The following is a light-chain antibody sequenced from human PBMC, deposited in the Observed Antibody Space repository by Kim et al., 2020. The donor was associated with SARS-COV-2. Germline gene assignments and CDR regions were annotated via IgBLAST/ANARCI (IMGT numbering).Light chain of an antibody. CDR3: KQRITWPLT. CDR1: QSISGD. Sequence: EVVLTQSPATLSLSPGEGATLSCRASQSISGDLAWYQHKPGQAPRFIMYDTSNRAPGTPARFSGSRSGTDFTLTISSLEPEDFAVYYCKQRITWPLTFGGGTKVDIK. J-gene: IGKJ4*01. CDR2: DTS. V-gene: IGKV3-11*01.